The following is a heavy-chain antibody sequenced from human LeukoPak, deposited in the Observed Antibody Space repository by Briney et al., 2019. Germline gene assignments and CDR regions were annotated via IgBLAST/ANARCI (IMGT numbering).Heavy chain of an antibody. CDR1: GYTFTGYY. V-gene: IGHV1-2*02. J-gene: IGHJ4*02. Sequence: ASVKVSCKASGYTFTGYYIHWVRKAPGQGPEWMGRINPNIDGTKYAQKFQGRVTMTRDTSISTVYMELSRLRSDDSAVYYCARGVGELSVDYWGQGTLVTVSS. D-gene: IGHD3-10*01. CDR2: INPNIDGT. CDR3: ARGVGELSVDY.